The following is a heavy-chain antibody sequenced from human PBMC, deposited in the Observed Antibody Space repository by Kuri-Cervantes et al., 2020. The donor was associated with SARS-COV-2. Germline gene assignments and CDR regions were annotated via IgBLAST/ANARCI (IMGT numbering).Heavy chain of an antibody. V-gene: IGHV3-64D*08. J-gene: IGHJ6*02. CDR1: GFTFSSYA. D-gene: IGHD3-3*01. CDR2: ISSNGGST. CDR3: VKVTTYYDFWSGYFYGMDV. Sequence: GGSLRLSCSASGFTFSSYAMHWVRQAPGKGLEYVSAISSNGGSTYYADSVKGRFTISRDNSKNTLYLQMSSLRAEDTAVYYCVKVTTYYDFWSGYFYGMDVWGQGTTVTVSS.